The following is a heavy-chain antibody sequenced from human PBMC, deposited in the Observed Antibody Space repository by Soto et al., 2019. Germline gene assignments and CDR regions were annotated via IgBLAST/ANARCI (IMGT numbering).Heavy chain of an antibody. CDR2: TYYRSKWYN. J-gene: IGHJ4*02. D-gene: IGHD6-19*01. CDR1: GDSVSSNSAA. Sequence: KQSQTLSLTCAISGDSVSSNSAAWNWIRQSPSRGLEWLGRTYYRSKWYNDYAVSVKSRITINPDTSKNQFSLQLNSVTPEDTAVYYCAREVSWLRQWLASYFDYWGQGTLVTVSS. CDR3: AREVSWLRQWLASYFDY. V-gene: IGHV6-1*01.